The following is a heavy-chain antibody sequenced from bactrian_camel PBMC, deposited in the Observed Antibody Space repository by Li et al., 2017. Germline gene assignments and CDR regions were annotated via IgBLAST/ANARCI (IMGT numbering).Heavy chain of an antibody. V-gene: IGHV3S1*01. D-gene: IGHD1*01. Sequence: VQLVESGGGSAQAGGSLRLSCAASGYTLSGFCMGWVRQAPGKGREGVAAIDTDGSTSYADSVKGRFTTSQDKSKNTWYLDMNNTNFEDTAVYYCATGVGAPDGDGSECFGIWGQGTQVTVS. CDR1: GYTLSGFC. CDR3: ATGVGAPDGDGSECFGI. J-gene: IGHJ4*01. CDR2: IDTDGST.